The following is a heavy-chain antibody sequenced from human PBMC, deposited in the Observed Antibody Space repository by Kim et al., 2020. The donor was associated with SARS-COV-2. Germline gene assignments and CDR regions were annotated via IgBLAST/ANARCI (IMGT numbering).Heavy chain of an antibody. CDR3: LVATACPFIDY. D-gene: IGHD6-13*01. CDR2: T. V-gene: IGHV3-73*01. Sequence: TTYAASVIGRFTISRDDSKNTAYLQMNSLKSEDTAVYYCLVATACPFIDYWGQGTLVTVSS. J-gene: IGHJ4*02.